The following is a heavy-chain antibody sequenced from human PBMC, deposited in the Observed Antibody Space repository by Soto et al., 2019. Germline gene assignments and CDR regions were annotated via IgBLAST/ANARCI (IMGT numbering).Heavy chain of an antibody. CDR1: VFTFTSAA. V-gene: IGHV3-23*01. D-gene: IGHD1-26*01. Sequence: GGSLRLSCAASVFTFTSAAVSWLRQAPGKGLEWVSNLSGSGATTYYADSVKGRFTISRDNSKNTLYLQMNSLRAEDTALYYCAKTRESGIYFYFDSWGQGALVTVSS. CDR2: LSGSGATT. CDR3: AKTRESGIYFYFDS. J-gene: IGHJ4*02.